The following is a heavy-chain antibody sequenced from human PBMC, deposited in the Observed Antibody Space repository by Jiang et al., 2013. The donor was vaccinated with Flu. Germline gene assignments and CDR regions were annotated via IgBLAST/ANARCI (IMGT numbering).Heavy chain of an antibody. CDR2: IYYSGST. CDR3: ARHYYDSSGYSLIRY. D-gene: IGHD3-22*01. J-gene: IGHJ4*02. V-gene: IGHV4-59*08. Sequence: SGPGLVKPSETLSLTCTVSGGSISSYYWSWIRQPPGKGLEWIGYIYYSGSTNYNPSLKSRVTISVDTSKNQFSLKLSSVTAADTAVYYCARHYYDSSGYSLIRYWGQGTLVTVSS. CDR1: GGSISSYY.